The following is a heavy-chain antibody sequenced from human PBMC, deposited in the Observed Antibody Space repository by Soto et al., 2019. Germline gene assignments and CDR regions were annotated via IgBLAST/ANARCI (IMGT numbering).Heavy chain of an antibody. V-gene: IGHV4-59*01. CDR1: GGSISSYY. CDR3: ARVTQQWLVDY. CDR2: VHYSGST. D-gene: IGHD6-19*01. Sequence: SETLSLTCTVSGGSISSYYWSWIRQPPGKGLDWIGCVHYSGSTNYNPSLQSRVTISVDTSKNQFSLKLTSVTAADTAVYYCARVTQQWLVDYWGQGTLVTVS. J-gene: IGHJ4*02.